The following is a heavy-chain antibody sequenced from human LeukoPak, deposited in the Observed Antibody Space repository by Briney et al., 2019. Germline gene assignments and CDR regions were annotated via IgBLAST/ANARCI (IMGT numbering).Heavy chain of an antibody. D-gene: IGHD1/OR15-1a*01. CDR1: GITFSSFW. V-gene: IGHV3-7*04. CDR3: TRVTTNGYFEY. Sequence: GGSLRLSCAASGITFSSFWMAWVRQAPGKGLEWVASIKFDESERHHVDSVKGRFTISRDNAKNSLYLQMNSLRAEDTAVYFCTRVTTNGYFEYWGQGTLVTVSS. CDR2: IKFDESER. J-gene: IGHJ4*02.